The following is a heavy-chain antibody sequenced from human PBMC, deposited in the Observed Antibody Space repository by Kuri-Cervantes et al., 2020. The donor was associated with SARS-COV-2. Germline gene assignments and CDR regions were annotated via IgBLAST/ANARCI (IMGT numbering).Heavy chain of an antibody. D-gene: IGHD6-19*01. CDR3: AREDGGAVAGTSGWFDP. CDR1: GYTFTGYY. J-gene: IGHJ5*02. Sequence: ASVKVSCKASGYTFTGYYMHWVRQAPGQGLEWMGWINPNSGGTNYAQKFQGRVTMTRDTSISTAYMELSRLRPDDTAVYYRAREDGGAVAGTSGWFDPWGQGTLVTVSS. CDR2: INPNSGGT. V-gene: IGHV1-2*02.